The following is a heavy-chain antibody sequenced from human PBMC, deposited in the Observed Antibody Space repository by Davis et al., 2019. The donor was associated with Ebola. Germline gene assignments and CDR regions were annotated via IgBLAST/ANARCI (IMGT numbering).Heavy chain of an antibody. CDR1: GFTFSSYA. Sequence: GESLKISCAASGFTFSSYAMSWVRQAPGKGLEWVSAISGSGGSTYYADSVKGRFTISRDNSKNPLYLQMNSLRAEDTAVYYCAKDLGGGSYRYYYYGMDVWGQGTTVTVSS. D-gene: IGHD1-26*01. CDR3: AKDLGGGSYRYYYYGMDV. V-gene: IGHV3-23*01. CDR2: ISGSGGST. J-gene: IGHJ6*02.